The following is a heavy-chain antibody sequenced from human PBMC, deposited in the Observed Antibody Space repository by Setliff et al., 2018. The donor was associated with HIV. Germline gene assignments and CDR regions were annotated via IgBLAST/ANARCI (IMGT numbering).Heavy chain of an antibody. CDR1: GGSIGGYH. CDR2: VSYSGST. D-gene: IGHD3-3*01. CDR3: VRVREGFLPYDAFEI. Sequence: PSETLSLTCTVSGGSIGGYHWSWVRQPPGRGLEWIGYVSYSGSTSYNPSLDRRVTMSVDSSRDQFSLNLKSVTAADTAVYYCVRVREGFLPYDAFEIWGQGTMVTVSS. J-gene: IGHJ3*02. V-gene: IGHV4-59*12.